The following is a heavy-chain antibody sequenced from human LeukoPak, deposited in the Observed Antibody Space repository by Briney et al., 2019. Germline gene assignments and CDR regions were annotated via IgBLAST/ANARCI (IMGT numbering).Heavy chain of an antibody. CDR3: APSGSYHYYHYMDV. V-gene: IGHV1-69*01. CDR2: IIPIFGTA. CDR1: GGTFSSYA. Sequence: GSSVKVSCKASGGTFSSYAISWVRQAPGQGLEWMGGIIPIFGTANYAQKFQGRVTITADESTSTAYMELSSLRSEDTAVYYCAPSGSYHYYHYMDVWGKGTTVTVSS. D-gene: IGHD1-26*01. J-gene: IGHJ6*03.